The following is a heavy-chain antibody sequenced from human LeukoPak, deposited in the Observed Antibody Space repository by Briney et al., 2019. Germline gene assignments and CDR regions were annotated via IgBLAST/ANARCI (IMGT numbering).Heavy chain of an antibody. Sequence: GESLKISCKGSGYSFTSCWIGWVRQMPGKGLEWMGIIYPGDSDTRYSPSFQGQVTISADKSIGTAYLQWSSLKASDTATYYCARRQGCSSTACPPDYWGQGTLVTVSS. J-gene: IGHJ4*02. CDR2: IYPGDSDT. D-gene: IGHD2-2*01. V-gene: IGHV5-51*01. CDR3: ARRQGCSSTACPPDY. CDR1: GYSFTSCW.